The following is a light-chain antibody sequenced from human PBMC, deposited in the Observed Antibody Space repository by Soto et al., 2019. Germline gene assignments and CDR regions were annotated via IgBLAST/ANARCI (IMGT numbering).Light chain of an antibody. V-gene: IGKV3-15*01. Sequence: EIVMTQSPDTLYVSPGERATLSCRASQSVSSNLAWYQQKPGQAPRLLIFGASTRATGIPARFSGSGSGTELTLTISSLQSEDFSVYHCQQYNNWPYTFGQGTTREIK. CDR3: QQYNNWPYT. J-gene: IGKJ2*01. CDR1: QSVSSN. CDR2: GAS.